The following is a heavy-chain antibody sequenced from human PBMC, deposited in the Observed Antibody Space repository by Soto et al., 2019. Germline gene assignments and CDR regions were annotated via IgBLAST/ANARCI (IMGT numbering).Heavy chain of an antibody. CDR1: GFTFSSYS. Sequence: EVQLVESGGGLVKPGGSLRLSCAASGFTFSSYSMNWVRQAPGKGLEWVSSISSSSSYIYYPDSVKGRFTISRDNAKNSLYLQMNSLRAEDTAVYYCARTEYSSGWYGEGYFDYWGQGTLVTVSS. CDR3: ARTEYSSGWYGEGYFDY. D-gene: IGHD6-19*01. V-gene: IGHV3-21*01. J-gene: IGHJ4*02. CDR2: ISSSSSYI.